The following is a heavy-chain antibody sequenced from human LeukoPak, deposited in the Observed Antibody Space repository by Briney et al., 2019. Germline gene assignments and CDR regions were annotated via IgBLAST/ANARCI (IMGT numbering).Heavy chain of an antibody. CDR1: GGTFSSYA. J-gene: IGHJ4*02. V-gene: IGHV1-69*05. Sequence: PSVKVSCKASGGTFSSYAISWVRRAPGQGLEWVRGIIPIFGTANYAQKFPGRLTMTTDGSTSTDSMERSSLRSEDTAVYYCARGYSGYFSFDYWGQGTLVTVSS. CDR2: IIPIFGTA. CDR3: ARGYSGYFSFDY. D-gene: IGHD5-12*01.